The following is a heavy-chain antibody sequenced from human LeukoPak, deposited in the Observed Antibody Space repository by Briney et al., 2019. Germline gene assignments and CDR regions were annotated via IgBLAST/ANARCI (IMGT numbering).Heavy chain of an antibody. J-gene: IGHJ5*02. CDR1: GFTFTSYS. V-gene: IGHV3-21*01. CDR3: ARDSEVVVGGSSWFDP. D-gene: IGHD2-15*01. Sequence: GGSLRLSCAASGFTFTSYSMSWVRQAPGKGLEWVSSISTSGSYIYYADSVKGRFTISRDNAKKSLYLQMNSLRAEDTAVYYCARDSEVVVGGSSWFDPWGQGTLVTVSS. CDR2: ISTSGSYI.